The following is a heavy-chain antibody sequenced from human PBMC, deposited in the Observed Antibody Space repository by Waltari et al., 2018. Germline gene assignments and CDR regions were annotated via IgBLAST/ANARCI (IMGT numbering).Heavy chain of an antibody. CDR2: IYDEGTT. J-gene: IGHJ6*03. D-gene: IGHD4-4*01. Sequence: EVQLLESGGALVQPGGSLRLSCATSGFTFSLYAMTWVRQAPGKGLEWVSVIYDEGTTYSAESVKGRFTVSRDYSKSTLYLQMNSLRAEDTAVYYCAKQAITTVPNGDYFYYMDVWGKGTTVIVSS. CDR1: GFTFSLYA. CDR3: AKQAITTVPNGDYFYYMDV. V-gene: IGHV3-23*03.